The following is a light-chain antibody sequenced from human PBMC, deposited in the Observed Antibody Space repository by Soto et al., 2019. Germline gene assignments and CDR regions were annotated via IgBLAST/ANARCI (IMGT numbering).Light chain of an antibody. V-gene: IGLV1-47*01. CDR3: ATWDDSLRVVL. Sequence: QSVLTQPPSASGTPGRRVTISCSGGRSNIGSNYVYWYHHLPGTTPKLLIYRNNQRPSGVPDRLSASKSGTSASLAISGLRSEDEALYYCATWDDSLRVVLFGGGTQLTVL. CDR1: RSNIGSNY. J-gene: IGLJ2*01. CDR2: RNN.